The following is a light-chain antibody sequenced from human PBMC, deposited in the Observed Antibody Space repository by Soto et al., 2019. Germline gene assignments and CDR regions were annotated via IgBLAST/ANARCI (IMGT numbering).Light chain of an antibody. Sequence: QSVLTQPASLSGSPGPSIALSCPGTSSDVGGYKYVSWYQQHPGKAPKLLIYDVTNRPSGVSDRFSGSKSGNTASLTISGLQSEDEADYYCSSYTTSSSYVFGTGTKVTVL. CDR3: SSYTTSSSYV. J-gene: IGLJ1*01. CDR1: SSDVGGYKY. CDR2: DVT. V-gene: IGLV2-14*01.